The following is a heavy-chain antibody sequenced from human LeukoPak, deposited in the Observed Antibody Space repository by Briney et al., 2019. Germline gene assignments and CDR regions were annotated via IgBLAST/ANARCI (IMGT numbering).Heavy chain of an antibody. Sequence: PSETLCLTCTVSSGSISDYYWNWIRQPAGKGLECIGRIYASGITNYNPSLRSRVTISVDKSRNQFSLKLTSATAADTSVYYCARSYLGGTYYDWFDPWGQGTLVTVS. CDR1: SGSISDYY. J-gene: IGHJ5*02. V-gene: IGHV4-4*07. CDR2: IYASGIT. CDR3: ARSYLGGTYYDWFDP. D-gene: IGHD1-26*01.